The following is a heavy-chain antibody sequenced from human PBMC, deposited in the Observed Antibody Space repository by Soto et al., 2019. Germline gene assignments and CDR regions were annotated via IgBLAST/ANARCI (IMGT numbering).Heavy chain of an antibody. J-gene: IGHJ4*02. CDR3: ARDTVKYDVGCYFDY. Sequence: SVKVSCKASGGTFSSYTISWVRQAPGQGLEWMGRIIPILGIANYAQKFQGRVTITADKSTSTAYMELSSLRSEDTAVYYCARDTVKYDVGCYFDYWGQGTLVTVSS. D-gene: IGHD1-26*01. CDR1: GGTFSSYT. CDR2: IIPILGIA. V-gene: IGHV1-69*04.